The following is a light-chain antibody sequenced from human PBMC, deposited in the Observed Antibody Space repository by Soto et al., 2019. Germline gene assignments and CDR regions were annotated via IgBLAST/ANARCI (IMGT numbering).Light chain of an antibody. CDR3: QHYDRYSGT. CDR1: QRISTW. Sequence: DIQMTQSPSTLSASVGDRVTITCRASQRISTWLAWYQQKPGKVPKLLISDASTLDSGVPSRFRGSGFGTEFTLTINSLQPDDFATYDCQHYDRYSGTFGQGTRGEI. J-gene: IGKJ1*01. CDR2: DAS. V-gene: IGKV1-5*01.